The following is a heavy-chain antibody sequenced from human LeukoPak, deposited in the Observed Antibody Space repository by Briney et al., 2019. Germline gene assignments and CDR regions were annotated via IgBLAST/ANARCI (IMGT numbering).Heavy chain of an antibody. D-gene: IGHD6-13*01. CDR3: ARDSDIAAPLFTYYYYYGMDV. CDR1: GYTFTSYG. J-gene: IGHJ6*02. CDR2: ISAYNGNT. Sequence: ASVKVSCKASGYTFTSYGISWVRQAPGQGLEWMGWISAYNGNTNYAQKLQGRVTMTTDTSTSTAYMELGSLRSDDTAVYYCARDSDIAAPLFTYYYYYGMDVWGQGTAVTVSS. V-gene: IGHV1-18*01.